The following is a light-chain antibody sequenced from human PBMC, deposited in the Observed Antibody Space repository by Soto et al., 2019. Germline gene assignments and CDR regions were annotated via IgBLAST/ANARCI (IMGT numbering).Light chain of an antibody. CDR1: ASLSSTY. J-gene: IGKJ4*01. CDR2: HGS. Sequence: IVLTQSPGTLSLSPGERATLSCRASASLSSTYLAWYQQKPGQAPRLLIYHGSSRATGVPDRFRGSGSGADFTLTISRLEPEDFAVYYCQQCGSSPLRTFGGGTRVEIK. CDR3: QQCGSSPLRT. V-gene: IGKV3-20*01.